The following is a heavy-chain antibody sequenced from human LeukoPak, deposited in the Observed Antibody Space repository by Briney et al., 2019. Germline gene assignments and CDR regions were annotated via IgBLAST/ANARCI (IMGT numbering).Heavy chain of an antibody. CDR2: INHSGST. D-gene: IGHD2-15*01. CDR1: GGSFSGYY. CDR3: ARRKAGYCSGGSCYSLDY. Sequence: SETLSLTCAVYGGSFSGYYWSWIRQPPGKGLEWIGEINHSGSTNYNPSLKSRVTISVDTSKNQFSPKLSSVTAADTAVYYCARRKAGYCSGGSCYSLDYWGQGTLVTVSS. V-gene: IGHV4-34*01. J-gene: IGHJ4*02.